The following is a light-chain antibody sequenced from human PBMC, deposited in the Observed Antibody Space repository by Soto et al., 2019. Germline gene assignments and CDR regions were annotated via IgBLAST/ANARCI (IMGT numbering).Light chain of an antibody. V-gene: IGKV3-20*01. CDR2: GAS. J-gene: IGKJ1*01. CDR1: QSVSSN. Sequence: IVMTQSPATLSVSPGERDTLSCRASQSVSSNLAWYKQKPGQAPSLLIYGASTRATGIPDRFSGSGSGTDFTLTIRRLEPEDFAVDYCQHYGSSGTFGQGTKVDIK. CDR3: QHYGSSGT.